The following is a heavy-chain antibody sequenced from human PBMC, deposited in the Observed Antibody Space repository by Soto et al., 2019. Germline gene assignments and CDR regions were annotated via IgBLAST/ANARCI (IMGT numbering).Heavy chain of an antibody. D-gene: IGHD6-19*01. J-gene: IGHJ4*02. V-gene: IGHV4-39*01. CDR1: GGSISSSSYY. CDR2: IYYSGST. CDR3: ARVPWSSGWRFDY. Sequence: QLQLQESGPGLVKPSETLSLTCTVSGGSISSSSYYWGWIRQPPGKGLEWIGSIYYSGSTYYNPSLKSRVPISVDTSKHQFSLKLSSVPAADTAVYYCARVPWSSGWRFDYWGQGTLVTVSS.